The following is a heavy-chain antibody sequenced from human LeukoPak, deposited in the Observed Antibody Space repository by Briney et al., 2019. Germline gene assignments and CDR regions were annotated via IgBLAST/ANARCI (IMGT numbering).Heavy chain of an antibody. CDR2: IIPIFGTA. J-gene: IGHJ1*01. CDR1: GGTFSSYA. CDR3: AREGVVVPAARH. Sequence: ASVKVSCKASGGTFSSYAISWVRQAPGQGLEWMGGIIPIFGTANYAQKFQGRVTITADESTSTAYMELSSLRSEDTAVYYCAREGVVVPAARHWGQGTPVTVSS. D-gene: IGHD2-2*01. V-gene: IGHV1-69*01.